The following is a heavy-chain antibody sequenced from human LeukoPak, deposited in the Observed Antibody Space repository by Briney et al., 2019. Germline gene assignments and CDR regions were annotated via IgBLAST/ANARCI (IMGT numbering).Heavy chain of an antibody. D-gene: IGHD3-16*01. J-gene: IGHJ6*02. CDR2: INPNSGGT. V-gene: IGHV1-2*02. Sequence: ASVKVSCKASGYTFTGYYMHWVQQAPGQGLEWMGWINPNSGGTNYAQKLQGRVTMTTDTSTSTAYMELRSLRSDDTAVYYCALGGEEHYYGMDVWGQGTTVTVSS. CDR3: ALGGEEHYYGMDV. CDR1: GYTFTGYY.